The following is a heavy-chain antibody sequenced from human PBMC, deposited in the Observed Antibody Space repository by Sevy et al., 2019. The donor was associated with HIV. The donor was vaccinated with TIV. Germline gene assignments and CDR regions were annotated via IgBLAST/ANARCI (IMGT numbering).Heavy chain of an antibody. CDR2: ISHSGST. CDR1: GYSISSGYY. D-gene: IGHD3-16*01. J-gene: IGHJ4*02. Sequence: SETLSLTCAVSGYSISSGYYWGWIRQPPGRGLEWIGSISHSGSTYYNPSLKGRFTISVDPSKNQFSLKLSSVTAADTAGYYCARSVSGFDYWGQGTLVTVSS. V-gene: IGHV4-38-2*01. CDR3: ARSVSGFDY.